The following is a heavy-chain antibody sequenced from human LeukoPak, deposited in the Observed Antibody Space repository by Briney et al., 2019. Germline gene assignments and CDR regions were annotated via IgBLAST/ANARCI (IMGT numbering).Heavy chain of an antibody. V-gene: IGHV3-48*02. CDR1: EFTLTYNS. Sequence: GGSQRLSCTASEFTLTYNSMKWVRQAPGKGREWLSHISITGAIYYADAVKHRFTISKDNARNSLYLQMNSLRDEDTALYYCATSGKPYGLDVWGEGTTVGVSS. CDR3: ATSGKPYGLDV. CDR2: ISITGAI. D-gene: IGHD3-10*01. J-gene: IGHJ6*04.